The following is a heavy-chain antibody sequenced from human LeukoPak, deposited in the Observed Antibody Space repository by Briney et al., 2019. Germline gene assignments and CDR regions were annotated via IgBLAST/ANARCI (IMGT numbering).Heavy chain of an antibody. J-gene: IGHJ6*04. CDR3: ARGLDDYSSSSFCVLDV. CDR2: MNPDSGDT. V-gene: IGHV1-8*01. D-gene: IGHD6-6*01. CDR1: GYSFTAYE. Sequence: GASVKVSCKASGYSFTAYEINWVRQATGQGLEWMGWMNPDSGDTAYAQKFQGRVTMTRDTSITTAYMELSSLRSEDTAVYYCARGLDDYSSSSFCVLDVWGKGTAVTVSS.